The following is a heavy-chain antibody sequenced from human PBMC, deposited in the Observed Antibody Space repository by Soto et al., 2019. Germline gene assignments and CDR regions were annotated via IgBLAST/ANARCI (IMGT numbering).Heavy chain of an antibody. Sequence: PGGSLRLSCAASGFTFSSYGMHWVRQAPGKGLEWVAVISYDGSNKYYADSVKGRFTISRDNSKNTLYLQMNSLRAEDTAVYYCARARYCSGGSCRDAFDIWGQGTMVTVSS. CDR3: ARARYCSGGSCRDAFDI. J-gene: IGHJ3*02. V-gene: IGHV3-30*19. CDR2: ISYDGSNK. CDR1: GFTFSSYG. D-gene: IGHD2-15*01.